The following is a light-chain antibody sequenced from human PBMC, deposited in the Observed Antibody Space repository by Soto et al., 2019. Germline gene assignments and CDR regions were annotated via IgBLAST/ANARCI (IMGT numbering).Light chain of an antibody. CDR2: YAS. Sequence: SYVLTQPPSVSVAPGKTARITCGGNHIGSKSVHWYQQRPGQAPVLVIYYASDRPSGIPERFSGSNSGNTATLTISRVEAGDEADYSCQVWDTSSDPAWVFGGGTKVTVL. CDR3: QVWDTSSDPAWV. CDR1: HIGSKS. J-gene: IGLJ3*02. V-gene: IGLV3-21*04.